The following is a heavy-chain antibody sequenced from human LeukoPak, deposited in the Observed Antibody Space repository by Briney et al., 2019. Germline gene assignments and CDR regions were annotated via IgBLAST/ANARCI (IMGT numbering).Heavy chain of an antibody. D-gene: IGHD6-19*01. V-gene: IGHV1-69*01. J-gene: IGHJ6*02. CDR2: IVPIFGTA. CDR1: GGTFSSYA. Sequence: SVKVSCKASGGTFSSYAISWVRQAPGQGLEWMGGIVPIFGTANYAQKFQGRVTITADESTSTAYMELSSLRSEDTAVYYCASSLPGIAVAGTFYYYGMDVWGQGTTVTVSS. CDR3: ASSLPGIAVAGTFYYYGMDV.